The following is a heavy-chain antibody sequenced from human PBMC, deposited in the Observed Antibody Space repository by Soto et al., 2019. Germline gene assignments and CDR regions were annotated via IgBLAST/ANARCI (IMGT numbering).Heavy chain of an antibody. J-gene: IGHJ4*02. CDR2: IHYSGTT. CDR1: GGSISSGGSY. CDR3: ARDRDSYGFHDY. D-gene: IGHD5-18*01. Sequence: QVQLQESGPGLVKPSQTLSITCTVSGGSISSGGSYWSWIRQHPGKGLEWIGYIHYSGTTYYNPSLKSRVTISIDTSKKQFSLQLSSVTAADTAVYYCARDRDSYGFHDYWGQGTLVTVSS. V-gene: IGHV4-31*03.